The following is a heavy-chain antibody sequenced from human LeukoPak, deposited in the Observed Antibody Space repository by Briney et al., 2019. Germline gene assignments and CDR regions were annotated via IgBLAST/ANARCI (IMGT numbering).Heavy chain of an antibody. J-gene: IGHJ4*02. Sequence: GGSLRLSCAASGFTFSSYAMSWVRQAPGKGLEWVSAISGSGGSTYYADSVKGRFTISRDNSKNTLYLQMNSLRAEDTAVYYCVRGVAVAAHFDYWGQGTLVTVSS. CDR2: ISGSGGST. CDR1: GFTFSSYA. V-gene: IGHV3-23*01. D-gene: IGHD6-19*01. CDR3: VRGVAVAAHFDY.